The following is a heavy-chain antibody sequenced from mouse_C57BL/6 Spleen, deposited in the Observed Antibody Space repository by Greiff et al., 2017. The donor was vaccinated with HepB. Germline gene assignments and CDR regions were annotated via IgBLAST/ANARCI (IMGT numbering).Heavy chain of an antibody. CDR3: ARNTEKFTRVFDY. CDR2: IWSGGST. CDR1: GFSLTSYG. D-gene: IGHD3-3*01. Sequence: VQRVESGPGLVQPSQSLSITCTVSGFSLTSYGVHWVRQSPGKGLEWLGVIWSGGSTDYNAAFISRLSISKDNSKIQVFFKMNSLQADDTAIYYCARNTEKFTRVFDYWGQGTTLTVSS. J-gene: IGHJ2*01. V-gene: IGHV2-2*01.